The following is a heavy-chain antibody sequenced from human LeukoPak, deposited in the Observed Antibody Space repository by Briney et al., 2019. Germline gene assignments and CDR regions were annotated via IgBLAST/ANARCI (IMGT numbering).Heavy chain of an antibody. CDR3: AKKITFGGVIPNPFDN. V-gene: IGHV3-23*01. Sequence: PGWTLRLSCVGSGFSFSNYGMSWVRQAPGKGLEWVSAISGSGSLTYSADSVKGRFTISRDNSKNTVYLQMNSLRAEDTAVYFCAKKITFGGVIPNPFDNWGQGTLVTASS. CDR1: GFSFSNYG. D-gene: IGHD3-16*02. CDR2: ISGSGSLT. J-gene: IGHJ4*02.